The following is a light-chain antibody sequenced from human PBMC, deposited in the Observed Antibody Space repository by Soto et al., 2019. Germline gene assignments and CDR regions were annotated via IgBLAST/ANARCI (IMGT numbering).Light chain of an antibody. V-gene: IGKV3-20*01. CDR1: QSVTSNY. Sequence: IVLTQSPGTLSLSPGERATLSCRSSQSVTSNYLAWYQQKPGQAPRLLIFGASIRDTGITDSFSGSGSGTDFTLTISRLEPEDFAVYYCHQYGSSPGTFGQGTKVDIK. CDR3: HQYGSSPGT. J-gene: IGKJ1*01. CDR2: GAS.